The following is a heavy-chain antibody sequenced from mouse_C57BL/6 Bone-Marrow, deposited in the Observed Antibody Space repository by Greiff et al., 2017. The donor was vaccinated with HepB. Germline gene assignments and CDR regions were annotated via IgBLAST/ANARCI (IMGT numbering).Heavy chain of an antibody. V-gene: IGHV1-61*01. CDR3: VCWGYGYCDV. CDR1: GYTFTSYW. J-gene: IGHJ1*03. Sequence: QVQLQQPGAELVRPGSSVKLSCKASGYTFTSYWMDWVKQRPGQGLEWIGNIYPSDSETHYNQKFKDKATLTVDKSSSTAYMQLSSLTSEDSAVYYCVCWGYGYCDVWGTGTTVTVSS. CDR2: IYPSDSET.